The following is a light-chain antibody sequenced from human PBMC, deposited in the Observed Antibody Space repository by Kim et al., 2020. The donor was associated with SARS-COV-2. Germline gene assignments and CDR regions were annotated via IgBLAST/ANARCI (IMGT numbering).Light chain of an antibody. CDR3: NSWTSSNTFV. V-gene: IGLV2-18*02. J-gene: IGLJ1*01. CDR2: EVS. CDR1: SSDVGAYDR. Sequence: GQSVTISCTGTSSDVGAYDRVSWYQQPPGTAPKLIIYEVSHRPSGVPARFSGSKSGNTASLTISGLQAEDEADYYCNSWTSSNTFVFGTGTKVTVL.